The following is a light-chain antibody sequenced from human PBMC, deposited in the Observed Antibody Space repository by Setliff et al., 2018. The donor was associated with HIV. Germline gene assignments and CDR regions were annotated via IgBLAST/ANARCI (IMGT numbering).Light chain of an antibody. CDR2: SNN. CDR3: QSYDSSLSGSLSGSRV. Sequence: QSVLTQPPSASETPGQRVTISCSGSRSNIGSNTVNWYQQLPGTAPKLLMYSNNQRPSGVPDRFSGSKSGTSASLAISGLQSEDEADYYCQSYDSSLSGSLSGSRVFGGGTK. J-gene: IGLJ3*02. V-gene: IGLV1-44*01. CDR1: RSNIGSNT.